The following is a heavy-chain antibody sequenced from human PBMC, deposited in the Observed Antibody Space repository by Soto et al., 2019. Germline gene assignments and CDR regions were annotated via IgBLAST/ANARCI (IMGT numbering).Heavy chain of an antibody. CDR2: IYPSGST. Sequence: QLQLQESGSGLVKPSQTLSLTCAVSGGPISSGGYSWSWIRQPPGRGLEWIGYIYPSGSTYDNPSLQRRVTISVDRSKNQFSLKLSSVTAADTAVYYCASGPIGDYTDGFDYWGQGTLVTVSS. CDR3: ASGPIGDYTDGFDY. J-gene: IGHJ4*02. CDR1: GGPISSGGYS. D-gene: IGHD4-17*01. V-gene: IGHV4-30-2*01.